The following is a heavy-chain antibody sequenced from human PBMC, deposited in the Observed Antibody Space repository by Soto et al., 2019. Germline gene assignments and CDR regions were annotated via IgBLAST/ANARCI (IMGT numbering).Heavy chain of an antibody. V-gene: IGHV3-7*01. CDR3: AREWNWNYLDY. D-gene: IGHD1-1*01. CDR1: GFTFSSYA. J-gene: IGHJ4*02. Sequence: GGSLRLSCAASGFTFSSYAMSWVRQAPGKGLEWVANIKQDGSEKYYVDSVKGRFTISRDNAKNSLYLQMNSLRAEDTAVYYCAREWNWNYLDYWGQGTLVTVSS. CDR2: IKQDGSEK.